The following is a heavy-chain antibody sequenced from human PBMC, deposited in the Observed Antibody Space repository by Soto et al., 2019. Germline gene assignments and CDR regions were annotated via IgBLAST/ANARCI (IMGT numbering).Heavy chain of an antibody. CDR1: GFTFSCFG. Sequence: TGGSLRLSFAASGFTFSCFGMHWVRQAPGKGLEWVAIIWYDGSDKYYADSVKGRFTISRDNSNKTLYLQMNSLRAEDTAVYHCAFGNLSYYFDYWGQGTPVTVPS. D-gene: IGHD3-16*01. V-gene: IGHV3-33*01. CDR3: AFGNLSYYFDY. CDR2: IWYDGSDK. J-gene: IGHJ4*02.